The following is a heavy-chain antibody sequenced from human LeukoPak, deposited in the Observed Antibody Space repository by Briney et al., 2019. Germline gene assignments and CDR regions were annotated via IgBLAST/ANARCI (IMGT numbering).Heavy chain of an antibody. CDR3: VRDHRWGFDN. J-gene: IGHJ4*02. CDR1: GYTFSSYS. D-gene: IGHD7-27*01. V-gene: IGHV3-48*02. Sequence: GGSLRLSCVASGYTFSSYSMNWIRQAPGKGLEWVSYITIGSTSIFYADSVKGRSTISRDDAKNSLYLQMNSLRDEDTAVYYCVRDHRWGFDNWGQRTLVTVSS. CDR2: ITIGSTSI.